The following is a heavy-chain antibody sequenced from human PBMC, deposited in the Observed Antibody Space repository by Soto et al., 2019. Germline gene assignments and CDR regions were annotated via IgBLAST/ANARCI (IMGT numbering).Heavy chain of an antibody. J-gene: IGHJ6*02. CDR2: ISGYNWNT. Sequence: ASVKVSCNASSCTFTSYGISWVRQAPGQGLEWIGGISGYNWNTNDAQQLHSTVTTTTDPATSTAYMELRSLRSDDTAVYYCARDRPRYYYDSSGYYYDSEDYYYYYGMDVWGQGTTVTVSS. CDR3: ARDRPRYYYDSSGYYYDSEDYYYYYGMDV. CDR1: SCTFTSYG. D-gene: IGHD3-22*01. V-gene: IGHV1-18*01.